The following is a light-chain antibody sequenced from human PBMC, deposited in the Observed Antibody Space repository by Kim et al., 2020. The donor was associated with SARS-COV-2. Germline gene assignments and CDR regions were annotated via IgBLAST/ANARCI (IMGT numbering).Light chain of an antibody. Sequence: SITTSCTGTSSDVGGYNYVSWYQQHPGKAPHLMSYDVSKRPAGVCNRVSGSESGNTASLTSSGLEAEDEDYYDCSAYTSSSPFGVFGTGTKVTVL. CDR3: SAYTSSSPFGV. CDR2: DVS. CDR1: SSDVGGYNY. V-gene: IGLV2-14*04. J-gene: IGLJ1*01.